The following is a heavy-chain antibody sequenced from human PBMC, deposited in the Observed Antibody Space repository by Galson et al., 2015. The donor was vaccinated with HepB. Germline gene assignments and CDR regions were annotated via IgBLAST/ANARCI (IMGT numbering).Heavy chain of an antibody. Sequence: SVKVSCKASGYTFTSYAMHWVRQAPGQRLEWMGWINAGNGNTKYSQKFQGRVTITRDTSASTAYMELSSLRSEDTAVYYCARGTVLRYFDWLRSPENWFDPWGQGTLVTVSS. CDR1: GYTFTSYA. J-gene: IGHJ5*02. V-gene: IGHV1-3*01. CDR2: INAGNGNT. CDR3: ARGTVLRYFDWLRSPENWFDP. D-gene: IGHD3-9*01.